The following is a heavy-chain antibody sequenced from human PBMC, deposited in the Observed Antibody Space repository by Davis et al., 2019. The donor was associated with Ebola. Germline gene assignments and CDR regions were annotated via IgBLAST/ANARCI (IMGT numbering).Heavy chain of an antibody. CDR3: AGSLHPYENYYYYYGMDV. CDR2: MNPNSGNT. Sequence: ASVKVSCKASGYTFTSYDINWVRQATGQGLEWMGWMNPNSGNTGYAQKFQGRITMTRNTSISTAYMELSSLRSEDTAVYYCAGSLHPYENYYYYYGMDVWGQGTTVTVSS. CDR1: GYTFTSYD. D-gene: IGHD5-12*01. J-gene: IGHJ6*02. V-gene: IGHV1-8*01.